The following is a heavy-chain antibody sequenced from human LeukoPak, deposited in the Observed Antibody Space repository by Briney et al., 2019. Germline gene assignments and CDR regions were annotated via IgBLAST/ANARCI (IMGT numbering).Heavy chain of an antibody. Sequence: GGSLRLSCAASGFTFSIHAMSWVRQAPGKGLEWVSGISESGSNTYYADSVKGRFTISRDNSMNTLYLQMKSLRAEDTAVYYCAKGGGYEAQYYYYYLDVWGKGTTVTISS. CDR3: AKGGGYEAQYYYYYLDV. J-gene: IGHJ6*03. D-gene: IGHD5-12*01. V-gene: IGHV3-23*01. CDR2: ISESGSNT. CDR1: GFTFSIHA.